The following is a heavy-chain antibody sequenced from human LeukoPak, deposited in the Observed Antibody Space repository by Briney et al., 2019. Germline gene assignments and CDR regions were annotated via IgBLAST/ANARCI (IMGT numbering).Heavy chain of an antibody. J-gene: IGHJ4*02. CDR2: INPSGGST. D-gene: IGHD4-17*01. CDR1: GYTFTRYY. Sequence: GASVKVSCKASGYTFTRYYIHWVRQAPGQGLEWMGIINPSGGSTSYAQKFNGRVTMTRDTSTSTVHIELSSLRSEDTAVYYCARSPYGANSLYYFDYWRQGTVVTVSS. CDR3: ARSPYGANSLYYFDY. V-gene: IGHV1-46*01.